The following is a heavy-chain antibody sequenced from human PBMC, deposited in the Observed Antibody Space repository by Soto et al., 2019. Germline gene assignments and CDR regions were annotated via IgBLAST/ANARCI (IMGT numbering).Heavy chain of an antibody. CDR1: GGSISSGDYH. J-gene: IGHJ4*02. Sequence: PSETLSLTCTVSGGSISSGDYHWSWIRQPPGKGLEWIGYIYYSGSTYYNPSLKSRVTISVDTSKNQFSLKLSSVTAADTAVYYCAREHGYGYYLYYFDYWGQGTLVTVSS. CDR2: IYYSGST. V-gene: IGHV4-30-4*01. CDR3: AREHGYGYYLYYFDY. D-gene: IGHD3-22*01.